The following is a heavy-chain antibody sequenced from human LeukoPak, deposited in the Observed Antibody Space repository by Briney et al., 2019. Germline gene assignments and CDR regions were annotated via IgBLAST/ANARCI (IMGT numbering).Heavy chain of an antibody. V-gene: IGHV3-30*02. CDR2: IRYDGSNK. CDR1: GLTFSSYG. CDR3: ARGGSSSWYGDS. Sequence: PGGSLRLSFAASGLTFSSYGLHWVGQAPSRGGAGVAFIRYDGSNKYYADSVKGRFTISRDNSKNTLYLQMNSLRAEDTAVYYCARGGSSSWYGDSWGQGTLVTVSS. D-gene: IGHD6-13*01. J-gene: IGHJ4*02.